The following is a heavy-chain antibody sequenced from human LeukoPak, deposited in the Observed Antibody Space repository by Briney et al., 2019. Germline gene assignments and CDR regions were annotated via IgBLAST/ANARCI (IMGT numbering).Heavy chain of an antibody. J-gene: IGHJ4*02. CDR1: GFTFTNYW. Sequence: GGSLRLSCAASGFTFTNYWMHWVRQAPGKGLVWVSRINSGGSSTYYADSVKGRFTISRDNAKNTLYLQMNSLRAEDTAVYYCARDPGWYGFDYWGQGTLVTVSS. CDR2: INSGGSST. D-gene: IGHD6-19*01. CDR3: ARDPGWYGFDY. V-gene: IGHV3-74*01.